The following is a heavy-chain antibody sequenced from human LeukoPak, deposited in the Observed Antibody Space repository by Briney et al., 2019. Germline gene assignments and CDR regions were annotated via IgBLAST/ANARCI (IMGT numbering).Heavy chain of an antibody. CDR2: ISSSGSPV. V-gene: IGHV3-11*01. CDR3: AKGLIAAAGPD. J-gene: IGHJ4*02. CDR1: RFTFSDYY. Sequence: GGSLRLPCAASRFTFSDYYMSWIRQAPGKGLEWVSSISSSGSPVYYADSVKGRFTISRDNSKNTLYLQMNSLRAEDTAVYYCAKGLIAAAGPDWGQGTLVTVSS. D-gene: IGHD6-13*01.